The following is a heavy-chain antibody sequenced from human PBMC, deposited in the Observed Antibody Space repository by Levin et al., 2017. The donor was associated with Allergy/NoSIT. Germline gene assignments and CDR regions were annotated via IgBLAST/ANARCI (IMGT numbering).Heavy chain of an antibody. D-gene: IGHD6-13*01. CDR2: IYPGDSDT. V-gene: IGHV5-51*01. Sequence: GGSLRLSCKGSGSSFTNYWIGWVRQMPGKGLEWMGIIYPGDSDTKYSPSFEGQVTISADKSISTAYLQWSSLEASDTASYYCGRRGSSWSSYGYWGQGTLVTVSS. CDR1: GSSFTNYW. CDR3: GRRGSSWSSYGY. J-gene: IGHJ4*02.